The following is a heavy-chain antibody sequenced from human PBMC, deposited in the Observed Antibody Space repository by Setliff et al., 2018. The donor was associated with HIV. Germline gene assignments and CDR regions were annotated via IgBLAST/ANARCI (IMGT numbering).Heavy chain of an antibody. J-gene: IGHJ6*02. Sequence: GGSLRLSCAASRFDFNNYWMCWVRQAPGKGLEWVANIGQDGSEKNYVDSVKGRFTISRDNAKNSMDLQMNSLRAEDTAIYYCARKLRPGHGVDVWGQGTTVTVTS. CDR2: IGQDGSEK. CDR1: RFDFNNYW. V-gene: IGHV3-7*01. CDR3: ARKLRPGHGVDV. D-gene: IGHD3-10*01.